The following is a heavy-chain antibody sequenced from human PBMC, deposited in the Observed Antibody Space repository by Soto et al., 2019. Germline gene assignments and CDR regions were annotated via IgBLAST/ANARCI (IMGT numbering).Heavy chain of an antibody. CDR1: GFTFSSYG. Sequence: QVQLVESGGGVVQPGRSLRLSCAASGFTFSSYGMHWVRQAPGKGLEWVAVISYDGSNKYYADSVKGRFTISRDNSKNTLYLQMNSLRAEDTAVYYCAKDLPPEYCSGGRCYPEESWRDYYYGMDVWGQGTTVTVSS. V-gene: IGHV3-30*18. CDR3: AKDLPPEYCSGGRCYPEESWRDYYYGMDV. CDR2: ISYDGSNK. D-gene: IGHD2-15*01. J-gene: IGHJ6*02.